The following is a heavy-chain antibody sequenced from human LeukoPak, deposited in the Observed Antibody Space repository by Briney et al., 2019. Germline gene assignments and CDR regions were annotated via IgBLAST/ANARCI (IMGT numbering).Heavy chain of an antibody. CDR2: MNPNSGNT. CDR3: ARATPGGLHGYSFDY. V-gene: IGHV1-8*02. Sequence: ASVKVSCEASGYTFKNYDIKWVRQATGQGLEWMGWMNPNSGNTGFAQKFQDRVSMTRDTSINTAYMELTSLRSGDTAVYYCARATPGGLHGYSFDYWGQGTVVTVYS. CDR1: GYTFKNYD. D-gene: IGHD5-24*01. J-gene: IGHJ4*02.